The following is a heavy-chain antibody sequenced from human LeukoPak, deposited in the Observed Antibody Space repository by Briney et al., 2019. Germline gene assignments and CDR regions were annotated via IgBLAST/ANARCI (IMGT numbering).Heavy chain of an antibody. CDR2: IYYSGST. J-gene: IGHJ5*02. CDR1: GGSISSYY. Sequence: SETLSLTCTVSGGSISSYYWSWIRQPPGKGLEWIGYIYYSGSTNYNPSLKSRVTISVDTSKNQFSLKLSSVTAADTAVYYCARVRMVRGVIRWFDPWGQGTLVTVSS. D-gene: IGHD3-10*01. V-gene: IGHV4-59*12. CDR3: ARVRMVRGVIRWFDP.